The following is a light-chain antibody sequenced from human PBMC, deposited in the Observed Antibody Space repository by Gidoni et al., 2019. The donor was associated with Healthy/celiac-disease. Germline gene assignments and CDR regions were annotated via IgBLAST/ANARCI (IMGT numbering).Light chain of an antibody. Sequence: DIQMPQPPSSLSASVGDRVTIPCRPSQGIRNHLAWYQQKPGKVPKLLIYAASTLQSGVPSRFSGSGSGTDFTLTISSLQPEDVATYYCQKYNSAPWTFGQGTKVEIK. V-gene: IGKV1-27*01. CDR3: QKYNSAPWT. CDR2: AAS. J-gene: IGKJ1*01. CDR1: QGIRNH.